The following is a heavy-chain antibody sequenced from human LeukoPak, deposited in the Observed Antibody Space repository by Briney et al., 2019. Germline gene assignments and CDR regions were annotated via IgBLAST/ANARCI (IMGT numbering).Heavy chain of an antibody. CDR1: GFTSSSYG. V-gene: IGHV3-30*18. D-gene: IGHD5-18*01. CDR2: ISYDASNK. Sequence: PGGSLRLSCAASGFTSSSYGMHWVRQTPGKGLEWVAVISYDASNKYYADSVKGRFTISRDNSKNTLYLQMNSLRAEDTAVYYCAKSHGYSYGFDYWGQGTLVTVSS. J-gene: IGHJ4*02. CDR3: AKSHGYSYGFDY.